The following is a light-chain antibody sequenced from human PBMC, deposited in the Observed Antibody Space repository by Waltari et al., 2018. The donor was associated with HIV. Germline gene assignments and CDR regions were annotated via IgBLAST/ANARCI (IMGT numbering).Light chain of an antibody. Sequence: QSVLTQPPSVSGAPGRRVTISCTGGSSNIGAGYDVHWYQQFPGSVPKVLIFGKPNRPSGVPDRFSASTSGTSASLTIAGLQTGDEADYYCQSYDSSLDGWVFGGGTKLTVL. CDR3: QSYDSSLDGWV. J-gene: IGLJ3*02. V-gene: IGLV1-40*01. CDR1: SSNIGAGYD. CDR2: GKP.